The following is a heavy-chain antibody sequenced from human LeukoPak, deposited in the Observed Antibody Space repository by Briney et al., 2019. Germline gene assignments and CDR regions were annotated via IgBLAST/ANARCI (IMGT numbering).Heavy chain of an antibody. CDR1: GFTFSSYA. V-gene: IGHV3-30-3*01. CDR2: ISYDGSNK. J-gene: IGHJ6*02. D-gene: IGHD2-15*01. CDR3: ARAPRGAPPFYYYYGMDV. Sequence: GGSLRLSCAASGFTFSSYAMHWVRQAPGKGLEWVAVISYDGSNKYYADSVKGRFTISRDNSKNTPYLQMNSLRAEDTAVYYCARAPRGAPPFYYYYGMDVWGQGTTVTVSS.